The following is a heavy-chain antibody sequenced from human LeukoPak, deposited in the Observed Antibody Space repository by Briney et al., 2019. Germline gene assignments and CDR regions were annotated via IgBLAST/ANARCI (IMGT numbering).Heavy chain of an antibody. CDR2: ISYSGTT. J-gene: IGHJ4*02. D-gene: IGHD3-10*01. V-gene: IGHV4-39*02. CDR3: AANSADYNTLGSSYKV. Sequence: NPSETLSLTCIVSGASVTSSPYFWGWIRQSPGQGLEWIGTISYSGTTYYNPSLRSRLTVSVDTSKNNLSLKLSSVTAADTAVYYCAANSADYNTLGSSYKVWGQGTLVTVSS. CDR1: GASVTSSPYF.